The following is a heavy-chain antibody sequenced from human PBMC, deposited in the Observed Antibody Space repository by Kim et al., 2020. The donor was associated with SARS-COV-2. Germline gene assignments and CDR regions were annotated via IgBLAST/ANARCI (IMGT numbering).Heavy chain of an antibody. CDR1: GFTFSSYA. J-gene: IGHJ6*02. CDR3: AKEDYYDSSGYINGMDV. CDR2: IWYDGSNK. D-gene: IGHD3-22*01. V-gene: IGHV3-33*06. Sequence: GGSLRLSCAASGFTFSSYAMHWVRQAPGKGLEWVAVIWYDGSNKYYADSVKGRFTISRDNSKNTLYLQMNSLRAEDTAVYYCAKEDYYDSSGYINGMDVWGQGTTVTVSS.